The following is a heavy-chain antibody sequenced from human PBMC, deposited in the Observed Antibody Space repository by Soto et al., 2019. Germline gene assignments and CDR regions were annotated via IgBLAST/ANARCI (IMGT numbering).Heavy chain of an antibody. V-gene: IGHV4-4*02. CDR2: IYHNGNT. J-gene: IGHJ4*02. Sequence: SETLSLTCAVSGGSISGSSWWSWIRQSPGKGLEWIGEIYHNGNTNYNPSLKSRVSISVDTSKNQFSLEIYSVTASDTAIYYCARDPGRAVALDWGEGTLVTVSS. D-gene: IGHD6-19*01. CDR1: GGSISGSSW. CDR3: ARDPGRAVALD.